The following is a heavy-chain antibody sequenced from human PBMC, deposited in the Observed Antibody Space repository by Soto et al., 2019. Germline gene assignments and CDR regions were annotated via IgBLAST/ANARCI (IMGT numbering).Heavy chain of an antibody. CDR3: AKDLYSSSWERKYYFDH. CDR2: TSSSSGST. D-gene: IGHD6-13*01. CDR1: GFPFSNYA. V-gene: IGHV3-23*01. J-gene: IGHJ5*02. Sequence: PGGSLRLSCAASGFPFSNYAMTWVRQSPAQGLQWVASTSSSSGSTDYADSVKGRFTISRDNSKNTLYLQMNSLRAEDTAVYFCAKDLYSSSWERKYYFDHWGQGTRVTVSS.